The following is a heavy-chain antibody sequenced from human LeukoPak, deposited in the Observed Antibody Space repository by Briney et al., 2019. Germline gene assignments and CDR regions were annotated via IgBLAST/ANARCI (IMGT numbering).Heavy chain of an antibody. J-gene: IGHJ6*03. CDR3: ARVVCSSTSCYYYYYYYMDV. D-gene: IGHD2-2*01. Sequence: SETLSLTCTVSGGSISSYYWSWIRQPPGKGLEWIGYIYHSGSTYYNPSLKSRVTISVDRSKNQFSLKLSSVTAADTAVYYCARVVCSSTSCYYYYYYYMDVWGKGTTVTVSS. CDR2: IYHSGST. V-gene: IGHV4-59*12. CDR1: GGSISSYY.